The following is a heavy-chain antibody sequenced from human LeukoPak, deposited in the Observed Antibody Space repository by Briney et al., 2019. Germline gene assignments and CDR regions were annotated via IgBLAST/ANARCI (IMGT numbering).Heavy chain of an antibody. D-gene: IGHD3-9*01. J-gene: IGHJ6*02. CDR1: GFTFSSYG. Sequence: GGSLSLSCAASGFTFSSYGMHWVRQAPGKGLEWVAVIWSDEVGEYYADSVKGRFTISRDNSKNTLYLQMNSLRVEDTAVYYCVRGRPYDILTGYFLFYYGMDVWGQGTTVTVSS. V-gene: IGHV3-33*01. CDR3: VRGRPYDILTGYFLFYYGMDV. CDR2: IWSDEVGE.